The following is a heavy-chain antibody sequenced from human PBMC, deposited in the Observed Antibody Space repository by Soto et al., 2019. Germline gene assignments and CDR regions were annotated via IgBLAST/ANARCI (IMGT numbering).Heavy chain of an antibody. J-gene: IGHJ4*02. CDR2: IYSGGST. D-gene: IGHD7-27*01. CDR3: ARLLTGDPPGDDY. Sequence: EVQLLESGGGLIQPGGSLRLSCAASGFTVSSNYMSWVRQAPGKGLEWVSVIYSGGSTYYAESVKGRFPISRDNSKNTLYLQMNSMRAEDTAVYYCARLLTGDPPGDDYWGQGTLVTVSS. CDR1: GFTVSSNY. V-gene: IGHV3-53*01.